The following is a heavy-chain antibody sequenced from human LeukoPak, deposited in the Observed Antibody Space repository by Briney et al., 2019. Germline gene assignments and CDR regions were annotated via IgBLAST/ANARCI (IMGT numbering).Heavy chain of an antibody. J-gene: IGHJ4*02. CDR1: GFTFSSYA. Sequence: GGSLRLSCAASGFTFSSYAMHWVRQAPGKGLERVAVISYDGSNKYYADSVKGRFTISRDNSKNTLYLQMNSLRAEDTAVYYCARDSFTYYYDSSGYFDYWGQGTLVTVSS. V-gene: IGHV3-30-3*01. CDR3: ARDSFTYYYDSSGYFDY. CDR2: ISYDGSNK. D-gene: IGHD3-22*01.